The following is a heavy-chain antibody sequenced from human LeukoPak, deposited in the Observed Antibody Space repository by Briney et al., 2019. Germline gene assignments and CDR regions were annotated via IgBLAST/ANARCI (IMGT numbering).Heavy chain of an antibody. CDR3: ARDMAVGIAGFDP. CDR2: IYYSGST. Sequence: SETLSLTCTVSGGSISSYYWSWIRQPPGKGLEWIGYIYYSGSTNYNPSLKSRVTISVDTSKNQFSLKLSSVTAADTAVYYCARDMAVGIAGFDPWGQGTLVTVSS. J-gene: IGHJ5*02. D-gene: IGHD6-13*01. V-gene: IGHV4-59*01. CDR1: GGSISSYY.